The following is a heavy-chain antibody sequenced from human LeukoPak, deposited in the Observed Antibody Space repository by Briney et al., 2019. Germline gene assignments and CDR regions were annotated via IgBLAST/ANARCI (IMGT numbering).Heavy chain of an antibody. CDR2: IKGDGSER. V-gene: IGHV3-7*03. CDR1: GCTFGTYW. Sequence: GGSLRLSCVTSGCTFGTYWMSWVRQAPGKGLEWVANIKGDGSERSYVGSVKGRFTISRDNAKNSLYLQMNSLRAEDTAVYYCARDWPLVLDYWGQGALVTVSS. CDR3: ARDWPLVLDY. J-gene: IGHJ4*02.